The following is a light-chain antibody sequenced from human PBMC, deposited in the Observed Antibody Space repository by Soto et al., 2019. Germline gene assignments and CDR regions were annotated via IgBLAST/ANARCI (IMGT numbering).Light chain of an antibody. CDR2: QGY. Sequence: SYELTQPPSVSVSPGQTASITCAGDKLGDKYGCWYQQKPGQSPVLVIYQGYKRPSGIPERFSGSTSGNTATLTISGTQAVDEAEYYCQAWDRSIDVVFGGGTKLTVL. J-gene: IGLJ2*01. V-gene: IGLV3-1*01. CDR3: QAWDRSIDVV. CDR1: KLGDKY.